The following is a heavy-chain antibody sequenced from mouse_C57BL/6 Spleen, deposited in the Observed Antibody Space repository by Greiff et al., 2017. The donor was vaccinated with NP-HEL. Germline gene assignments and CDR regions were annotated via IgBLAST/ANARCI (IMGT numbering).Heavy chain of an antibody. CDR1: GFTFSDYG. D-gene: IGHD4-1*01. CDR3: GRGLTGDWYFDV. Sequence: EVHLVESGGGLVKPGGSLKLSCAASGFTFSDYGMHWVRQAPEKGLEWVAYISSGSSTIYYADTVKGRFTISRDNAKNTLFLQMTSLRSEDTAMDYCGRGLTGDWYFDVWGTVPTVTVSS. V-gene: IGHV5-17*01. CDR2: ISSGSSTI. J-gene: IGHJ1*03.